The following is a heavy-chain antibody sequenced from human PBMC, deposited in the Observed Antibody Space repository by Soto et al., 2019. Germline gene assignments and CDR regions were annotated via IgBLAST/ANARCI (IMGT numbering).Heavy chain of an antibody. D-gene: IGHD6-19*01. CDR3: SRFIMVGGWFDPTYYHGMDV. CDR1: GYTFSNYG. CDR2: ISGYNGNT. J-gene: IGHJ6*02. Sequence: QVQLVQSGAEVKKPGASVTVSCKTSGYTFSNYGINWVRQAPGQGLEWMGWISGYNGNTNYAQTVQGRVTKTTDTSTGTVYLELRSLKSDDTAIYYCSRFIMVGGWFDPTYYHGMDVWGQGPTVTVSS. V-gene: IGHV1-18*01.